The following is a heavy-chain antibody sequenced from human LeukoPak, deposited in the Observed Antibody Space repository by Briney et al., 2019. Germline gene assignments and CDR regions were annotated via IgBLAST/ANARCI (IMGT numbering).Heavy chain of an antibody. V-gene: IGHV3-30*02. CDR3: AKGHHRDGYDAFDI. CDR1: GFTFSNYG. CDR2: IRYDGSNK. J-gene: IGHJ3*02. Sequence: GGSLRLSCAVSGFTFSNYGMHWVRQAPGKGLEWVAFIRYDGSNKDYVDSVKGRFSISRDNSKNTLYLQMNTLRAEATAVYYCAKGHHRDGYDAFDIWGQGTMVTVSS. D-gene: IGHD5-24*01.